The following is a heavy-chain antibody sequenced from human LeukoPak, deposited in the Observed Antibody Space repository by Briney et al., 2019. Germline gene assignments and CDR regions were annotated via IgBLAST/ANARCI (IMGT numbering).Heavy chain of an antibody. Sequence: SETLSLTCTVSGGSISSYYWRWIRQPRGKGLEWIGYIYYSGSTNYNPSLKSRVTISVDTSKNQFSLKLSSVTAADTAVYYCARHGWSPYYYYYGMDVWGQGTTVTVSS. J-gene: IGHJ6*02. CDR1: GGSISSYY. CDR3: ARHGWSPYYYYYGMDV. CDR2: IYYSGST. D-gene: IGHD6-19*01. V-gene: IGHV4-59*08.